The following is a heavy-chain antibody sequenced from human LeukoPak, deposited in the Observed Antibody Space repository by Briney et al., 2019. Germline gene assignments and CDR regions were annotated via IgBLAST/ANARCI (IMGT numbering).Heavy chain of an antibody. V-gene: IGHV4-34*01. CDR1: GGSFSGYY. CDR3: ARGALISSSQFDY. Sequence: SETLSLTCAVYGGSFSGYYWSWIRQPPGKGLEWIGEINHSGSTNYNPSLKSRVTISVDTSKNQFSLKLSSVTAEDTAVYYCARGALISSSQFDYWGQGTLVTVSS. CDR2: INHSGST. D-gene: IGHD6-13*01. J-gene: IGHJ4*02.